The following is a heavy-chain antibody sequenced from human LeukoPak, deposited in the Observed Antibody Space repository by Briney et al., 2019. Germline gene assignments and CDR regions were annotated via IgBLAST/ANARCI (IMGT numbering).Heavy chain of an antibody. CDR2: VNPNSGGT. D-gene: IGHD2-2*03. CDR3: ARDSGYCSSTSCLVWFDP. Sequence: ASVKVSCKASGYTFTGYYMHWVRQAPGQGLEWMGWVNPNSGGTNYAQKFQGRVTMTRDTSISTAYMELSRLRSDDTAVYYCARDSGYCSSTSCLVWFDPWGQGTLVTVSS. J-gene: IGHJ5*02. V-gene: IGHV1-2*02. CDR1: GYTFTGYY.